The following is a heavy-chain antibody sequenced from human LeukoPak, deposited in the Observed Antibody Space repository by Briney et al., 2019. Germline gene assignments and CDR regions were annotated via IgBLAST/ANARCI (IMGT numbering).Heavy chain of an antibody. CDR1: GYTFTSDY. V-gene: IGHV1-46*01. CDR2: INPSGGST. CDR3: ARAISRWFDP. J-gene: IGHJ5*02. Sequence: ASAKVSCKASGYTFTSDYIHWVRQAPGQGLEWMGIINPSGGSTSYAQKFQGRVTMTGDTSTSTVYMELSSLRSEDTAVYYCARAISRWFDPWGQGTLVTVSS.